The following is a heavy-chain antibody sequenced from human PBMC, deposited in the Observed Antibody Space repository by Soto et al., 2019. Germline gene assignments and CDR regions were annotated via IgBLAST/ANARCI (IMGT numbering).Heavy chain of an antibody. D-gene: IGHD2-15*01. CDR1: GYTFTSYD. V-gene: IGHV1-8*01. J-gene: IGHJ6*02. CDR2: MNPNSGNT. CDR3: ARATSARTANYYYNGMDV. Sequence: QVQLVQSGAEVKKPGASVKVSCKASGYTFTSYDINWVRQATGQGLEWMGWMNPNSGNTGYAQKFQGRVTMTRKTSISTAYMEMSSLRSEDTAVYYCARATSARTANYYYNGMDVWGQGTTVTVSS.